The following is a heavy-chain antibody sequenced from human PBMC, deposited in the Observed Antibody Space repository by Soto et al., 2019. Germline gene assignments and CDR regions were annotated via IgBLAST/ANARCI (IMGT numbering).Heavy chain of an antibody. D-gene: IGHD6-13*01. Sequence: SETLSLTCTVSGGSISSNYWTWIREPPGKGLEWIGYVYNSGSTNYNPSLKSRVTISEDTSKSQFSLKVNSMTAADTAVYYCARYRREAVAGYTLDNWGQGILVTVSS. V-gene: IGHV4-59*01. CDR1: GGSISSNY. CDR3: ARYRREAVAGYTLDN. CDR2: VYNSGST. J-gene: IGHJ4*02.